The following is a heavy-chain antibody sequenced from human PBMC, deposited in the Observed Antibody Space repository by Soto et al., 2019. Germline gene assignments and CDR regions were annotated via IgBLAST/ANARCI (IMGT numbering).Heavy chain of an antibody. CDR1: GGSFSGDYY. J-gene: IGHJ4*02. CDR3: AREQRITMISYFDY. D-gene: IGHD3-22*01. CDR2: IYYSGST. V-gene: IGHV4-30-4*01. Sequence: PSETLSLTCAVYGGSFSGDYYWSWIRQPPGKGLEWIGYIYYSGSTYYNPSLKSRVTISVDTSKNQFSLKLSSVTAADTAVYYCAREQRITMISYFDYWGQGTLVTV.